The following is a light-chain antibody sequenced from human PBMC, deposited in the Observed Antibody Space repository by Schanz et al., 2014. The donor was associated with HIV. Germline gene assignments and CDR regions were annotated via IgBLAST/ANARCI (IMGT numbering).Light chain of an antibody. CDR1: QGIRND. CDR2: AAS. J-gene: IGKJ3*01. Sequence: DIKMTQSPSTLSASVGDRVTITCRARQGIRNDLGWYQQKPGKAPKLLIHAASSLQSGVPSRFSGSGSGTDFTLTITSLQPEDFATYYCQQVDSYPFTFGPGTKVDIK. CDR3: QQVDSYPFT. V-gene: IGKV1-17*01.